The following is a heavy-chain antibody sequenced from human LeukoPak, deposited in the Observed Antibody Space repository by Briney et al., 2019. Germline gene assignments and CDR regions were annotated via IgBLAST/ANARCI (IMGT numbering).Heavy chain of an antibody. V-gene: IGHV4-39*07. CDR3: ACRAMFGNIVLMVYEINFDY. D-gene: IGHD2-8*01. CDR2: IYYSGST. J-gene: IGHJ4*02. CDR1: GGSISSSSDY. Sequence: SETLSLTCTVSGGSISSSSDYWGWIRQPPGKGLEWIGSIYYSGSTYYNPSLKSRVTISVDTSKNQFSLKLSSVTAAETAVYYCACRAMFGNIVLMVYEINFDYWGQGTLVTVSS.